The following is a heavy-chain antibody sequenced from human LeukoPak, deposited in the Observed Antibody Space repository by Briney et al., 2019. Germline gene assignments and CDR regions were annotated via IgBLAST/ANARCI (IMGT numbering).Heavy chain of an antibody. V-gene: IGHV3-23*01. CDR3: AKGTAYYDSLFDY. CDR2: ISGTGGRT. Sequence: GGSLRHSCAASEFTFSSYAMNWIRQSPGKGLQWVSRISGTGGRTSYADSVKGRFTISRDNSKNTLFLQMNSLRPEDTAVYYCAKGTAYYDSLFDYWGQGTLVTVSS. CDR1: EFTFSSYA. J-gene: IGHJ4*02. D-gene: IGHD5-12*01.